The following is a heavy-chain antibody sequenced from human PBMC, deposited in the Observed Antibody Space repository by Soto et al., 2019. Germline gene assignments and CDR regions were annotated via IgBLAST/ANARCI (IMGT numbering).Heavy chain of an antibody. CDR3: ARDSYMGV. CDR1: GFSISSSY. D-gene: IGHD6-6*01. CDR2: IYNEGTT. J-gene: IGHJ6*02. V-gene: IGHV3-53*02. Sequence: EVQLVETGGGLIQPGGSLRLSCAASGFSISSSYMNWVRQAPGKGLEWVSIIYNEGTTYYADSVKGRFTISRDNSKNTLSLHMNSLRVEDTAMYYCARDSYMGVWGQGTTVTVSS.